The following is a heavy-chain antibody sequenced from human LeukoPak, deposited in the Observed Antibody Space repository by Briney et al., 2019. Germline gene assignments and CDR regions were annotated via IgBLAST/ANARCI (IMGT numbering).Heavy chain of an antibody. V-gene: IGHV6-1*01. D-gene: IGHD6-19*01. CDR3: ARDFGTTGWHTFDY. J-gene: IGHJ4*02. CDR1: GDSVSSKNGA. CDR2: TYYRSKWYN. Sequence: SQTLSLTCVVSGDSVSSKNGAWNWLRQSPSRGLEWLGRTYYRSKWYNDYAESMEGRMTISQDTSKNQYSLHLNSVTPDDTAVYYCARDFGTTGWHTFDYWGQVTLVTVSS.